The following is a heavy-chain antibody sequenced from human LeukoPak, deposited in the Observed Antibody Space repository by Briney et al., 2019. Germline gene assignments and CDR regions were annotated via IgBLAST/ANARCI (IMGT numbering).Heavy chain of an antibody. CDR2: IYYSGST. V-gene: IGHV4-31*03. Sequence: SQTLSLTCTVSGGSISSGGYYWSWIRQHPGKGLEWIGYIYYSGSTYYNPSLKSRVTISVDTSKNQFSLKLSSVTAADTAVYYCARYITPGPSGWFDPWGQGTLVTVSS. J-gene: IGHJ5*02. D-gene: IGHD3-16*01. CDR3: ARYITPGPSGWFDP. CDR1: GGSISSGGYY.